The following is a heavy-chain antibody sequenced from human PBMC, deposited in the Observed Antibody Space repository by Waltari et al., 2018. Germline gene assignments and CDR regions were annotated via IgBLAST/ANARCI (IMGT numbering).Heavy chain of an antibody. D-gene: IGHD1-26*01. J-gene: IGHJ5*02. CDR3: ARVHSVSYAQASWFDP. V-gene: IGHV4-38-2*01. CDR2: MYHSGNT. CDR1: GYSLSSGYY. Sequence: QVQLQESGPGLLKPSATMSHTCAVSGYSLSSGYYWGWIRQPPEEGLEWIGSMYHSGNTYYNPSLKSRVTMSLDTSKNQFSLKLSSVTAADTAVYYCARVHSVSYAQASWFDPWGQGTLVTVSS.